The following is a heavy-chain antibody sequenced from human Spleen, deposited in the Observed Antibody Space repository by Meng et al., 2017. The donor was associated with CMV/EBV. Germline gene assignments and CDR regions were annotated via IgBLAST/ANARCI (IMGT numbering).Heavy chain of an antibody. Sequence: SGGTLSSRAISWVRQAPGQGLEWMGGIIPMFATASYAQKFQGRVTITTDESTTTAYMELSSLRSEDTAVYYCARGLGYSSGWKLFDYWGQGTLVTVSS. CDR2: IIPMFATA. CDR3: ARGLGYSSGWKLFDY. J-gene: IGHJ4*02. V-gene: IGHV1-69*05. D-gene: IGHD6-19*01. CDR1: GGTLSSRA.